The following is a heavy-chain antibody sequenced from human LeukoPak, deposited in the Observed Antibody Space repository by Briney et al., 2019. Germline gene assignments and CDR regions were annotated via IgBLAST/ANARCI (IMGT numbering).Heavy chain of an antibody. J-gene: IGHJ4*02. CDR3: ARLRDSKTKSADY. Sequence: NASETLSLTCAVSGYSTSSGYYWGWIRQPPGKGLEWIGSIYHSGSTYYNPSLKSRVTISVDTSKNQFSLKLSSVTAADTAVYYCARLRDSKTKSADYWGQGTLVTVSS. CDR2: IYHSGST. CDR1: GYSTSSGYY. V-gene: IGHV4-38-2*01. D-gene: IGHD2-21*02.